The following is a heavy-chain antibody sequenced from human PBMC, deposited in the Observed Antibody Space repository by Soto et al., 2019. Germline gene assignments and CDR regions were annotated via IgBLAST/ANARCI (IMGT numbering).Heavy chain of an antibody. CDR1: GFTFSSYT. Sequence: QVQLVESGGGGVQPGMSLRLSCAASGFTFSSYTMHWVRQAPGKGLECVAVISYDGSNKYYADSVKGRFTISRDNSRNTLYLQMNSLRAEDTAVYYCARVTQQLVGWFDPWGQGPMVTVS. V-gene: IGHV3-30-3*01. J-gene: IGHJ5*02. CDR2: ISYDGSNK. CDR3: ARVTQQLVGWFDP. D-gene: IGHD6-13*01.